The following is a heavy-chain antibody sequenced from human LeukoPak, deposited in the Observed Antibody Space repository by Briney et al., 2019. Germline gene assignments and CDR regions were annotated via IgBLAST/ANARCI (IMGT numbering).Heavy chain of an antibody. V-gene: IGHV3-23*01. CDR2: CLDSSCTK. J-gene: IGHJ4*02. CDR1: GFTFGTYD. D-gene: IGHD3/OR15-3a*01. Sequence: PGGSLRLSCAASGFTFGTYDMSWVRQPPGKGLEWVSTLACLDSSCTKYYSDSVKGRFSISRDKSRSTLSLQLNSLRVEDTAMYYCVRDSEGSFDSWGQGTLVTVSS. CDR3: VRDSEGSFDS.